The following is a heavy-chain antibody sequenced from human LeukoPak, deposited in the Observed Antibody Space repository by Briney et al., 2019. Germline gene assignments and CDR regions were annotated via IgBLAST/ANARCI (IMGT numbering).Heavy chain of an antibody. CDR3: ARIWAESQLVCDF. Sequence: ASVKVSCKTSGYTFSSYVISWVRQVPGQGLEWMGWISGHNGNTDLAQKFKDRVTLTTDTSTSTAYMELRSLTSDDTALYYCARIWAESQLVCDFWGQGTLVTVSP. D-gene: IGHD6-13*01. J-gene: IGHJ4*02. V-gene: IGHV1-18*01. CDR1: GYTFSSYV. CDR2: ISGHNGNT.